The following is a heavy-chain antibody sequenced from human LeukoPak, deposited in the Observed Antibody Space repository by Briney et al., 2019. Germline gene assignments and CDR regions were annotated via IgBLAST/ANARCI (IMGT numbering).Heavy chain of an antibody. V-gene: IGHV3-21*01. D-gene: IGHD6-19*01. CDR3: ARDHTDIAVAGTYYYYYMDV. CDR2: NSSRNNYI. CDR1: GLPFRSSR. J-gene: IGHJ6*03. Sequence: GGALRLSCAASGLPFRSSRMNWVRQATGRGLEWVPSNSSRNNYIHYAASEGHRFPSHRDNANNSLYLQMNSLRAEDTAVYYCARDHTDIAVAGTYYYYYMDVWGKGTTVTISS.